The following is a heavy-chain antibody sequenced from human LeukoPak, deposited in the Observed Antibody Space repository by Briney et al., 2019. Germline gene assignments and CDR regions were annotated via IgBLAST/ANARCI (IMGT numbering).Heavy chain of an antibody. D-gene: IGHD4-17*01. J-gene: IGHJ5*02. CDR3: ARENYYGDYSTNWFDP. CDR1: GFNFDDYG. V-gene: IGHV3-20*04. Sequence: GGSLRLSCAASGFNFDDYGMRWVRQAPGKGLEWVSGIHWNGGSTSYADSVKGRFTISRDNAKNSLYLQMNSLRAEDTALYYCARENYYGDYSTNWFDPWGQGTLVTVSS. CDR2: IHWNGGST.